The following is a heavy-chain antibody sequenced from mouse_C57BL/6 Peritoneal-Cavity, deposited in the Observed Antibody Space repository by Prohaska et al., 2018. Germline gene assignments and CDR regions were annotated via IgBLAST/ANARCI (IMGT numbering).Heavy chain of an antibody. D-gene: IGHD2-12*01. CDR1: GYTFTSYW. V-gene: IGHV1-50*01. CDR2: IDPSDSYT. J-gene: IGHJ4*01. Sequence: VAELVKPGASVKLSCKASGYTFTSYWMQWVKQRPGQGLEWIGEIDPSDSYTNYNQKFKGKATLTVDTSSSTAYMQLSSLTSEDSAVYYCARGYYSLYAMDYWGQVTSVTVSS. CDR3: ARGYYSLYAMDY.